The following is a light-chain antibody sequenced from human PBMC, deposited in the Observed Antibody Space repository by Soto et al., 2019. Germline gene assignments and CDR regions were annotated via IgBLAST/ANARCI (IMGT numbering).Light chain of an antibody. V-gene: IGKV3-20*01. CDR3: QQYADLPYT. CDR2: GVS. Sequence: EIVLTQSPGTLSLSPGERATLSCMASQTLTTNYLAWYQQKPGQAPRLLIYGVSRRATGIPDRFSGSGSGTDFTLTISRLEPEDCAVYSCQQYADLPYTFGQGTTLEI. J-gene: IGKJ2*01. CDR1: QTLTTNY.